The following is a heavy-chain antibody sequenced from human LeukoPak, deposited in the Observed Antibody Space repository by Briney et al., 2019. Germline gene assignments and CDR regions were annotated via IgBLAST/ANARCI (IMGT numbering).Heavy chain of an antibody. CDR2: ISSSSSYI. V-gene: IGHV3-21*01. J-gene: IGHJ4*02. CDR3: ARVPPGAVAVAGNEIDY. CDR1: GFTFSSYS. Sequence: GGSLRLSCAASGFTFSSYSMNWVRQAPGKGLEWVSSISSSSSYIYYADSVKRRITISRDNAKNSLYLQMNSRRAEDTAVYYCARVPPGAVAVAGNEIDYWGQGTLVTVSS. D-gene: IGHD6-19*01.